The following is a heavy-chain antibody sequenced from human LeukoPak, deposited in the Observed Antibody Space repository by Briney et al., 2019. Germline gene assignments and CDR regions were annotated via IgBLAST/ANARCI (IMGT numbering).Heavy chain of an antibody. D-gene: IGHD5/OR15-5a*01. CDR3: AKIEVSATLDY. CDR1: GFTFSTYG. CDR2: IRNDGSNK. V-gene: IGHV3-30*02. J-gene: IGHJ4*02. Sequence: PGVSLRLSCAASGFTFSTYGLHWVRQAPGKGLEWVAFIRNDGSNKYYADYVKGRFTISRDNSRNTLSLQMNSLRVEDTAVYYCAKIEVSATLDYWGQGTLVTVSS.